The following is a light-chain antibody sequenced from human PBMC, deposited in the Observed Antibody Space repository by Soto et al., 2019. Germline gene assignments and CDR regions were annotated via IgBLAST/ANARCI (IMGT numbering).Light chain of an antibody. J-gene: IGKJ1*01. V-gene: IGKV3-20*01. CDR3: QQYAIAPRT. Sequence: EIVLTQSPGTLSLSPGERATVSCKTSQSVGSAYLAWYQQKLGQAPRLLIHATSSRATGIPDRFSGSGSGTEFTLTISRLEPEDFAVYYCQQYAIAPRTFGQGTKVDIK. CDR1: QSVGSAY. CDR2: ATS.